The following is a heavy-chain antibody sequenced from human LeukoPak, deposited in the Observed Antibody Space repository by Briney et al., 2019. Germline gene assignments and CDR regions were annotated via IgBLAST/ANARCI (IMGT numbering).Heavy chain of an antibody. CDR2: INHSGST. CDR3: ARGLRYCSGGSCLGRYFDY. V-gene: IGHV4-34*01. J-gene: IGHJ4*02. CDR1: GGSFSGYY. Sequence: SETLSLTCAVYGGSFSGYYWSWIRQPPGKGLEWIGEINHSGSTNYNPSLKSRVTISVDTSKNQFSLKLSSVTAADTAVYYCARGLRYCSGGSCLGRYFDYWDQGTLVTVSS. D-gene: IGHD2-15*01.